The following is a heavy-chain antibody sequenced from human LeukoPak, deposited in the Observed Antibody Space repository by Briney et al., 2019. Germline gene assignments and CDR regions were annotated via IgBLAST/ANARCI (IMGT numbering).Heavy chain of an antibody. J-gene: IGHJ3*02. Sequence: PGGALRLSCAASGFTFSSFWMTWVRQAPGKGLEWVANIKQDGSTKYYVDAVNGRFTISRDNAKNSMYLQMNSLRAEDTAVYYCATGPPWNDDSFDIWGQGTMVTVSS. V-gene: IGHV3-7*01. CDR2: IKQDGSTK. CDR3: ATGPPWNDDSFDI. D-gene: IGHD1-1*01. CDR1: GFTFSSFW.